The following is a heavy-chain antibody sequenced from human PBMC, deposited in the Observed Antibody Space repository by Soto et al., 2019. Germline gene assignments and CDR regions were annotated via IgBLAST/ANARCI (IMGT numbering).Heavy chain of an antibody. CDR2: MNAKSGDT. Sequence: ASVKVSCKASGYTFSDFDINWLRQAPGQGPAWMGWMNAKSGDTFFAQRFQGKFNMTWDTTLSTAYMEVGSLTSDDTAMYYCARGNPFNYAGFDVWGQGTTVTVSS. CDR3: ARGNPFNYAGFDV. D-gene: IGHD3-16*01. V-gene: IGHV1-8*01. CDR1: GYTFSDFD. J-gene: IGHJ6*02.